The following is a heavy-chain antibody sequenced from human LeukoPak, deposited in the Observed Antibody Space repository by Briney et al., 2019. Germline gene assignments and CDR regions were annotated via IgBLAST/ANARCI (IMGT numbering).Heavy chain of an antibody. Sequence: GGSLRLSCAASGFTFSSYSMNWVRQAPGKGLEWVSSISSSSSYIYYADSVKGRFTISRDSAKNSLYLQMNSLRAEDTAVYYCARSVGATADYWGQGTLVTVSS. V-gene: IGHV3-21*01. CDR1: GFTFSSYS. CDR2: ISSSSSYI. CDR3: ARSVGATADY. J-gene: IGHJ4*02. D-gene: IGHD1-26*01.